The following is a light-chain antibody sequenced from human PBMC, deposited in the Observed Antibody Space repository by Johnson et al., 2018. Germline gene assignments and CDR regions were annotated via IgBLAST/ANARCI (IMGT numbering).Light chain of an antibody. CDR1: SSNIGNNY. CDR3: GTWDSSLSAGNV. J-gene: IGLJ1*01. CDR2: ENN. Sequence: QSVLTQPPSVSAAPGQKVTISCSGSSSNIGNNYVSWYQQLPVTAPKLLIYENNKRPSGIPDRFSGSKSGPSATLGIPGLPTGDEAHYYCGTWDSSLSAGNVFGTGTKVTVL. V-gene: IGLV1-51*02.